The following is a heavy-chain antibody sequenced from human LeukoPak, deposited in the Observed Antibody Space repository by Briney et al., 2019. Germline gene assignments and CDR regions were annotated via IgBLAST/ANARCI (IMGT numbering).Heavy chain of an antibody. CDR3: ARVYCGGDCFSAEYFQH. Sequence: SVKVSCKSSGGTFSSYDISWVRQAPGQGLEWMGRIIPILGIANYAQKFQGRVTITADKSTSTAYMELSSLRSEDTAVYYCARVYCGGDCFSAEYFQHWGQGTLVTVSS. V-gene: IGHV1-69*04. CDR2: IIPILGIA. D-gene: IGHD2-21*02. J-gene: IGHJ1*01. CDR1: GGTFSSYD.